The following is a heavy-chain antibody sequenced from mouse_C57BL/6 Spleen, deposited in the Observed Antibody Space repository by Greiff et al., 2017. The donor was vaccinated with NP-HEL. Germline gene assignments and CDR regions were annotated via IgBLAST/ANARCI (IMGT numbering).Heavy chain of an antibody. D-gene: IGHD2-12*01. CDR1: GYTFTDHT. Sequence: QVQLQQSDAELVKPGASVKISCTASGYTFTDHTIHWMQQTPEQGLEWIGYIYPRVGSTKYNEKFKGQATFTADKSSSTAYMQLNSMTSEDSAVYFCDHYMNVPYYAMDYWGQKTSVTVSS. CDR2: IYPRVGST. CDR3: DHYMNVPYYAMDY. J-gene: IGHJ4*01. V-gene: IGHV1-78*01.